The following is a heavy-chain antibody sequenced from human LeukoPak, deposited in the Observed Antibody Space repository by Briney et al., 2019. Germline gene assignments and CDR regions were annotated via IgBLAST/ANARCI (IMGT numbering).Heavy chain of an antibody. V-gene: IGHV3-30*03. CDR3: AASLFVDWIGY. Sequence: HPGGSLRLSCAASGFTFSSYGMHWVRQAPGKGLEWVAVISYDGSNKYYADSVKGRFTISRDNSKNTLYLQMNSLRAEDTAVYYCAASLFVDWIGYWGQGTLVTVSS. CDR2: ISYDGSNK. D-gene: IGHD2-21*01. J-gene: IGHJ4*02. CDR1: GFTFSSYG.